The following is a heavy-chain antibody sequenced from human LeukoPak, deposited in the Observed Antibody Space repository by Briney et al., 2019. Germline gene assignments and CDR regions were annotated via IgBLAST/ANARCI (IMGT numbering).Heavy chain of an antibody. J-gene: IGHJ6*03. V-gene: IGHV1-18*01. CDR1: GYTFTSYG. CDR2: ISAYNGNT. D-gene: IGHD2-2*01. Sequence: ASVKVSCKASGYTFTSYGISWVRQAPGQGLEWMGWISAYNGNTNYAQKLQGRVTMTTDTSTSTAYMELRSLRSDDTAVYYCARVVPAAIPNYYYYMDVWGKGTTVTVSS. CDR3: ARVVPAAIPNYYYYMDV.